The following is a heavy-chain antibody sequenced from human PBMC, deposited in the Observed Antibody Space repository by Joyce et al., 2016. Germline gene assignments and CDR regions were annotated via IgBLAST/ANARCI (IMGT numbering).Heavy chain of an antibody. Sequence: QVQLQESGPGLVKPSETLSLTCGVSGLSFDRHSFWGWIRQPPGKGLEWIGNVYLHGITHYSPSLKSRVTISMDTSKNQVSLNLNSVTAADTAVYFCARRPYNVHTPLGSDWYFDLWGRGTLVTVSS. D-gene: IGHD5-18*01. J-gene: IGHJ2*01. CDR2: VYLHGIT. CDR1: GLSFDRHSF. V-gene: IGHV4-38-2*01. CDR3: ARRPYNVHTPLGSDWYFDL.